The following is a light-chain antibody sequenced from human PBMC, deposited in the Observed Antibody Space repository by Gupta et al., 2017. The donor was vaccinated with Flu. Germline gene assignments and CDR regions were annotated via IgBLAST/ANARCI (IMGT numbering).Light chain of an antibody. CDR1: PSCLHRSRNRNY. CDR2: WAS. V-gene: IGKV4-1*01. Sequence: SLGGRATINCKASPSCLHRSRNRNYLALYQQKPGQPPKLLIYWASTRESGVTDRFSGSGSETDFTLTINSLQAEDVAVYYCQQDYSTPDTFGQGTKLEIK. J-gene: IGKJ2*01. CDR3: QQDYSTPDT.